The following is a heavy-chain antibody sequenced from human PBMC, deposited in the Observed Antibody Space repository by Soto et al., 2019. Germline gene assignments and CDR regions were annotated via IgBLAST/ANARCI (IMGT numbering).Heavy chain of an antibody. D-gene: IGHD6-13*01. CDR3: ARGGGGSSSWYLEYNWFDP. CDR2: INTNTWNP. V-gene: IGHV7-4-1*01. CDR1: GYTFTSYA. Sequence: QVQLVQSGSELKKPGASVKVSCKASGYTFTSYAMNWVRQAPGQGLEWMGWINTNTWNPTYAQGFTGRFVFSLDTPVSTAYLQICSLKAEDTAVYYCARGGGGSSSWYLEYNWFDPWGQGTLVTVSS. J-gene: IGHJ5*02.